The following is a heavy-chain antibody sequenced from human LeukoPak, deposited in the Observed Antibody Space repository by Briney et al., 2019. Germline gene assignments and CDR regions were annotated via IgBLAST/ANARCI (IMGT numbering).Heavy chain of an antibody. Sequence: GGSLRLSCAASGFTFSSYAMHWVRQAPGKGLEWAAVISYDGSNKYYADSVKGRFTISRDNSKNTLYLQMNSLRAEDTAVYYCARDGSGSYFDYWGQGTLVTVSS. D-gene: IGHD1-26*01. CDR1: GFTFSSYA. V-gene: IGHV3-30*01. CDR3: ARDGSGSYFDY. CDR2: ISYDGSNK. J-gene: IGHJ4*02.